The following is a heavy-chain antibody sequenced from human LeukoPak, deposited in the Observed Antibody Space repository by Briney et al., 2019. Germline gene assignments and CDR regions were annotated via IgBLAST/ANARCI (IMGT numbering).Heavy chain of an antibody. Sequence: ASVKVSCKASGYTFTSYYMHWVRQAPGQGLEWMGIINPSGGSTSYAQKFQGRVTMTRDTSTSTVYMELSSLRSEDTAVYYCARRSGGSSGWYPNLLLDYWGQGTLVTVSS. V-gene: IGHV1-46*01. CDR2: INPSGGST. CDR3: ARRSGGSSGWYPNLLLDY. D-gene: IGHD6-19*01. J-gene: IGHJ4*02. CDR1: GYTFTSYY.